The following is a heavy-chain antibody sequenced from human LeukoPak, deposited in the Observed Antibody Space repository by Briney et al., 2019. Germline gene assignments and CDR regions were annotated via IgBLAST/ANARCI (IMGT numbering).Heavy chain of an antibody. Sequence: SETLSLTCAVYGGSFSGYYWSWIRQPPGKGLEWIGEINHSGSTNYNPSLKSRVTISVDTSKNQFSLKLSSVTAADTAVYYCARGPDGDYKPDYYYYGMDVWGQGTTVTVSS. CDR1: GGSFSGYY. V-gene: IGHV4-34*01. J-gene: IGHJ6*02. CDR3: ARGPDGDYKPDYYYYGMDV. CDR2: INHSGST. D-gene: IGHD4-17*01.